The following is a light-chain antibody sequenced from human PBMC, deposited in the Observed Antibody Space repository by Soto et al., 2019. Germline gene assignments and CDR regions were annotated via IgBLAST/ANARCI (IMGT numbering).Light chain of an antibody. CDR2: RNN. J-gene: IGLJ3*02. V-gene: IGLV1-47*01. CDR1: SSNIGSNY. Sequence: QPVLTQPPSASGTSGQRVTISCSGSSSNIGSNYVDWYQHLPGTAPKLLIYRNNQRPSGVPDRFSGSKSGTSASLAISGLRSEDEAEYYCAAWDDSLSGWVFGGGTKLTVL. CDR3: AAWDDSLSGWV.